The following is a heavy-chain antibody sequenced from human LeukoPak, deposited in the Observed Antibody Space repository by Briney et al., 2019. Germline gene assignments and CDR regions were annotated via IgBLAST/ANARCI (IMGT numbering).Heavy chain of an antibody. J-gene: IGHJ5*02. CDR1: GVSISSYY. CDR3: ARDRYICGSDDRWFDP. Sequence: SETLSLTCTVSGVSISSYYWSWIRQPPGKGLEWIGYIYYSGSTNYNPSLKSRVTISVDTSKNQFSLKLSSVTAADTAVYYCARDRYICGSDDRWFDPWGQGTLVTVSS. V-gene: IGHV4-59*01. CDR2: IYYSGST. D-gene: IGHD5-18*01.